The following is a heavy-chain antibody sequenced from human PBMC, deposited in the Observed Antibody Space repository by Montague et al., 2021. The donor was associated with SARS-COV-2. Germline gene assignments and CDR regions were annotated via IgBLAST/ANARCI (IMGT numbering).Heavy chain of an antibody. CDR2: INHGGST. CDR1: GTSFSGYY. V-gene: IGHV4-34*01. D-gene: IGHD3-10*01. J-gene: IGHJ6*03. Sequence: SETLSLTCAVHGTSFSGYYWNWIRQPPGKGLEWIGEINHGGSTKYSPSLKSRLTISADTSKNQFSLKLTSVAAADTAVYYCARLRDGVVPSPILGVGPYYYYYDMDVWGRGTTVTVSS. CDR3: ARLRDGVVPSPILGVGPYYYYYDMDV.